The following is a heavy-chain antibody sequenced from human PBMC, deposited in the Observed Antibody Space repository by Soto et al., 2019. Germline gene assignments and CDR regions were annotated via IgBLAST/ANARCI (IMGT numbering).Heavy chain of an antibody. J-gene: IGHJ6*02. Sequence: QGQLVQSGPEAKKPGASVKVSCKASGYTFSRYGISWVRQAPGQGLEWMGWISGYNGDTKYAQKVQGRVTMTIDTSTYTADMELRSLTSDDTAIYYCAKNGQPPYYYCGMDVWGQGTTVTVS. CDR2: ISGYNGDT. D-gene: IGHD2-8*01. CDR1: GYTFSRYG. CDR3: AKNGQPPYYYCGMDV. V-gene: IGHV1-18*01.